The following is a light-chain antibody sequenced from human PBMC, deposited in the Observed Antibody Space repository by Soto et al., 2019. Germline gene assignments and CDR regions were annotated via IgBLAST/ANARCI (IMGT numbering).Light chain of an antibody. CDR3: QQRNSYPIT. CDR1: QGISNY. J-gene: IGKJ5*01. Sequence: DIQLTQSPSFLSASVGDRVTISCRASQGISNYLAWYQQKPGKAPKLLIHSAFTLQSGVPSRFSGSGSGTEFTLTISSLQPEDSATYYCQQRNSYPITFGQGTRLEIK. V-gene: IGKV1-9*01. CDR2: SAF.